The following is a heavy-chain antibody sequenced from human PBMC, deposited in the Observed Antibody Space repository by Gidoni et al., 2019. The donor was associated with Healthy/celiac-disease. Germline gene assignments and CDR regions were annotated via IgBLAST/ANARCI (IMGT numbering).Heavy chain of an antibody. CDR2: INHSGST. J-gene: IGHJ4*02. Sequence: QVQLQQWGAGLLKPSETLSLTCAVYGGSFSGYYWSWIRQPPGKGLEWIGEINHSGSTNYNPSLKSRVTISVDTSKNQFSLKLSSVTAADTAVYYCARGDWRGFGELLPTTGGYWGQGTLVTVSS. CDR1: GGSFSGYY. D-gene: IGHD3-10*01. CDR3: ARGDWRGFGELLPTTGGY. V-gene: IGHV4-34*01.